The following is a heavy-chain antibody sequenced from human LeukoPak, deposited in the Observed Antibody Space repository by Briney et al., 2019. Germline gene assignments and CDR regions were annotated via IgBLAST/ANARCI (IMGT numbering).Heavy chain of an antibody. D-gene: IGHD1-26*01. CDR2: ISSIRNYI. CDR1: KFTFSDYS. J-gene: IGHJ4*02. Sequence: GGSLRLPCAASKFTFSDYSMSWVRQAPGKGLEWVSSISSIRNYIYYADSVKGRFTISRDNAKNSLYLQMNSLRAEDTAVYYCASFRTYSGSYYVFDYWGQGTLVTVSS. V-gene: IGHV3-21*01. CDR3: ASFRTYSGSYYVFDY.